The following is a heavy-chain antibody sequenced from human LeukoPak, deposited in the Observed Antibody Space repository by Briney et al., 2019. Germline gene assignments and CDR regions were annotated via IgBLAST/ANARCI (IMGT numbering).Heavy chain of an antibody. CDR1: GYTFTSYY. CDR3: ARDYGGNYNWFDP. CDR2: INPSGGST. D-gene: IGHD4-23*01. J-gene: IGHJ5*02. Sequence: ASVKVSCKASGYTFTSYYMHWVRQAPGQGLEWMGIINPSGGSTSYAQKFQGRVTMTRDMSTSTVYMELSSLRSEDTAVCYCARDYGGNYNWFDPWGQGTLVTVSS. V-gene: IGHV1-46*01.